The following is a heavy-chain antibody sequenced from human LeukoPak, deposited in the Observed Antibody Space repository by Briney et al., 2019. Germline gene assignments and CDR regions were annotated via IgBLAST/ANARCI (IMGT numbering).Heavy chain of an antibody. Sequence: SVKVSCKPSGGTFSSYAISWVRQAPGQGLEWMGGIIPIFGTANYAQKFQGRVTITTDESTSTAYMELSSLRSEDTAVYYCARGIPTTIAGSAFDIWGQGTMVTVSS. CDR1: GGTFSSYA. V-gene: IGHV1-69*05. D-gene: IGHD6-13*01. CDR3: ARGIPTTIAGSAFDI. J-gene: IGHJ3*02. CDR2: IIPIFGTA.